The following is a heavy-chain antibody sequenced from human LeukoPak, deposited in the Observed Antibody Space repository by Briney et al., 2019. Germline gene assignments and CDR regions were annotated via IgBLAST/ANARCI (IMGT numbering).Heavy chain of an antibody. Sequence: SETLSLTCTVSGGSIGTYYWSWIRQPPGKGLEWIGYIYYNGHTDYNPSLRSRVTISVHTSKNQFSLRLTSVTAADTAVYYCARQTGSGLFILPGGQGTLVTVSS. CDR3: ARQTGSGLFILP. CDR1: GGSIGTYY. CDR2: IYYNGHT. V-gene: IGHV4-59*08. D-gene: IGHD3/OR15-3a*01. J-gene: IGHJ4*02.